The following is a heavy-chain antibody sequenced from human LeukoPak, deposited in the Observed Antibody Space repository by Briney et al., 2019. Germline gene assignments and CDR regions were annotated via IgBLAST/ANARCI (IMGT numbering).Heavy chain of an antibody. CDR1: GGSISSSSYY. CDR3: ARLYSNYVDY. J-gene: IGHJ4*02. CDR2: IYYSGST. D-gene: IGHD4-11*01. V-gene: IGHV4-39*07. Sequence: KPSETLSLTCTVSGGSISSSSYYWGWIRQPPGKGLGWIGSIYYSGSTYYNPSLKSRVTISVDTSKNQFSLKLSSVTAADTAVYYCARLYSNYVDYWGQGTLVTVSS.